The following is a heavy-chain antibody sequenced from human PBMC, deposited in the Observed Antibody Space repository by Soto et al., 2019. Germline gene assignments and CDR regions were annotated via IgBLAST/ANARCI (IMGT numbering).Heavy chain of an antibody. CDR3: ARGGIAAAGIRRRVSGWFDP. Sequence: SETLSLTCTVSGGSISSGDYYWSWIRQPPGKGLEWIGDIYHSGSTNYNPSLKSRVTISVDTSKNQFSLKLSSVTAADTAVYYCARGGIAAAGIRRRVSGWFDPWGQGTLVTVSS. CDR1: GGSISSGDYY. D-gene: IGHD6-13*01. J-gene: IGHJ5*02. CDR2: IYHSGST. V-gene: IGHV4-30-4*01.